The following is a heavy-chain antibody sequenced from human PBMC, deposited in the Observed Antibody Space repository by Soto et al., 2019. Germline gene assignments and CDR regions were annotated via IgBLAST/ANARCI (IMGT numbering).Heavy chain of an antibody. V-gene: IGHV3-21*01. Sequence: PGGSLRLSCAASGFTFSSYSMNWVRQAPGKGLEWVSSISSSSSYIYYADSVKGRFTISRDNAKNSLYLQMNSLRAEDTAVYYCARPGSSSWPGMDVWGQGTTVTVSS. CDR2: ISSSSSYI. CDR1: GFTFSSYS. D-gene: IGHD6-13*01. J-gene: IGHJ6*02. CDR3: ARPGSSSWPGMDV.